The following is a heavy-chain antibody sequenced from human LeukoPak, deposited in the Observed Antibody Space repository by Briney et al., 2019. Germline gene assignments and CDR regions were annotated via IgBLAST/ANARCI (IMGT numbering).Heavy chain of an antibody. CDR1: GYTFTGYY. CDR3: ARDRGPSGYFDY. D-gene: IGHD3/OR15-3a*01. Sequence: ASVKVSCKASGYTFTGYYMHWVRQAPGQGLEWMGWINPNSGGTNYAQKFQGRVTMTRDTSISTAYMELSRLRSDDTAVYYYARDRGPSGYFDYWGQGTLVTVSS. J-gene: IGHJ4*02. CDR2: INPNSGGT. V-gene: IGHV1-2*02.